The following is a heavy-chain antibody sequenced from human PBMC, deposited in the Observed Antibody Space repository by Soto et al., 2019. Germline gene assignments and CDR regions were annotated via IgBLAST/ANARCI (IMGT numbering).Heavy chain of an antibody. CDR3: ARDRTDSGYYTNWLDP. CDR1: GGTFGSDA. Sequence: AAVMVSCKASGGTFGSDAITWVRQAPGQGLEWVGRIIPIFGTTNYAQNLQGRVTISADKSTLTSYMELHSLTSDDTALYYCARDRTDSGYYTNWLDPWGQGTQVTVSS. J-gene: IGHJ5*02. D-gene: IGHD3-22*01. CDR2: IIPIFGTT. V-gene: IGHV1-69*06.